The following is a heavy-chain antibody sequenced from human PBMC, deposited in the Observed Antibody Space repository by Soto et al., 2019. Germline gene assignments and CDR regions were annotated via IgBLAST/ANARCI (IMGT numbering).Heavy chain of an antibody. CDR2: MYNTGST. CDR3: ARDLCGYCGADCNPLHV. CDR1: GGSIGSYY. D-gene: IGHD2-21*02. V-gene: IGHV4-59*01. Sequence: VTLSDNCTVSGGSIGSYYWSWIRQRPGKGLEWIGYMYNTGSTIYNPSLKSRVTISVDTSKNQFSLKLSSVTAADTAVYYCARDLCGYCGADCNPLHVWGQGTTVTVS. J-gene: IGHJ6*02.